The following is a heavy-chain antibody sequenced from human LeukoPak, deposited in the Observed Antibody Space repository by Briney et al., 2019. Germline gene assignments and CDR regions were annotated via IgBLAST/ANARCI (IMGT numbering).Heavy chain of an antibody. V-gene: IGHV4-59*01. Sequence: KPSETLSLTCSVSGGSISPYHWSWIRQAPGKGLEWIGYIYYSGDTNYNPSLKSRVTISVDTSRNQFSLNLSSVTAADTAVYYCARDSQHDYGHNWFDLWGQGTLVTVSS. CDR1: GGSISPYH. J-gene: IGHJ5*02. D-gene: IGHD4/OR15-4a*01. CDR2: IYYSGDT. CDR3: ARDSQHDYGHNWFDL.